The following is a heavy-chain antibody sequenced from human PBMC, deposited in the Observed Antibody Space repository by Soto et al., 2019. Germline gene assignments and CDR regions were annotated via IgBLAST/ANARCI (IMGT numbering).Heavy chain of an antibody. CDR1: GYTFTGYY. CDR3: ARAGRLNSYGIDY. V-gene: IGHV1-2*04. D-gene: IGHD5-18*01. Sequence: QVQLVQSGAEVKKPGASVKVSCKASGYTFTGYYMHWVRQAPGQGLEWMGWINPNRGGTNYAQTFQGWVTMTRDTSISTAYMELSRLRSDDTAVYYCARAGRLNSYGIDYWGQGTLVTVSS. CDR2: INPNRGGT. J-gene: IGHJ4*02.